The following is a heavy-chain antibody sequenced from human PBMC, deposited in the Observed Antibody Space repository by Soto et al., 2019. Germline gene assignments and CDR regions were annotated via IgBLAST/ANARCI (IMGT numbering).Heavy chain of an antibody. D-gene: IGHD4-17*01. CDR2: IGTAGDT. CDR3: AREAPNYGDYGGGMDV. CDR1: GFTFSSYD. Sequence: GGSLRLSCAASGFTFSSYDMHWVRQATGKGLEWVSAIGTAGDTYYPGSVKGRFTISRENAKNSLYLRMNSLRAEDTAVYYCAREAPNYGDYGGGMDVWGQGTTVTVSS. J-gene: IGHJ6*02. V-gene: IGHV3-13*01.